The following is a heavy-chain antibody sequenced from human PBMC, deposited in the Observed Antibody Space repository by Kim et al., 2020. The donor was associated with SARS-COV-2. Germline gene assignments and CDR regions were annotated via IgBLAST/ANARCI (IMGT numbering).Heavy chain of an antibody. V-gene: IGHV3-23*01. CDR1: GFTFSSYA. CDR2: ISASGGGT. J-gene: IGHJ6*02. Sequence: GGSLRLSCAASGFTFSSYAITWVRQAPGKGLEWVSAISASGGGTYYADSVKGRFTISRDNSKTTLYLQMNSLTAEDTAVYYCAYSPNTTRGYLCGMGFWGQGNTVTVSS. CDR3: AYSPNTTRGYLCGMGF. D-gene: IGHD3-16*01.